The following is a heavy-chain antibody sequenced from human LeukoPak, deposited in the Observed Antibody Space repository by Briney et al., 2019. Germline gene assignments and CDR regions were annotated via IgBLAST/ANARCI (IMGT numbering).Heavy chain of an antibody. CDR1: GYTFTSYG. D-gene: IGHD2-8*02. CDR2: ISAYNGNT. V-gene: IGHV1-18*01. Sequence: ASVKVSCKASGYTFTSYGISWVRQAPGQGLEWMGWISAYNGNTNYAQKFQERVTITRDMSTSTAYMELSSLRSEDTAVYYCAAVGAGAGGYWGQGTLVTVSS. CDR3: AAVGAGAGGY. J-gene: IGHJ4*02.